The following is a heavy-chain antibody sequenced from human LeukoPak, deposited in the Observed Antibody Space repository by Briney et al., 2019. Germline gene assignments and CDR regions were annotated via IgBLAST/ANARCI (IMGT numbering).Heavy chain of an antibody. D-gene: IGHD3-22*01. CDR3: AKVRYDSSGFQSPYFDY. V-gene: IGHV3-23*01. Sequence: GGSLRLSCAASGFTFSSYAMSWVRQAPGKGPEWVSAISGSGGSTYFADSVKGRFTISRDNSKNTLYLQMNSLRAEDTAVYYCAKVRYDSSGFQSPYFDYWGQGTLVTVSS. J-gene: IGHJ4*02. CDR1: GFTFSSYA. CDR2: ISGSGGST.